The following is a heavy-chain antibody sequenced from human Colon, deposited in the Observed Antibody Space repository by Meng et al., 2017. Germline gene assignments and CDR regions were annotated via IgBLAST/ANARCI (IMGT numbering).Heavy chain of an antibody. CDR3: VRQGMTSYSWGY. Sequence: QGQLQGSGPGLVKPSGTLSLTCAVCSGSISSSNWWSWVRQPPGKGLEWIGEISQSGTTYYNPSLKSRVTITGDWSKNQFSLNLNSVTAADTALYYCVRQGMTSYSWGYWGQGTLVTVPQ. CDR2: ISQSGTT. CDR1: SGSISSSNW. J-gene: IGHJ4*02. V-gene: IGHV4-4*02. D-gene: IGHD3-9*01.